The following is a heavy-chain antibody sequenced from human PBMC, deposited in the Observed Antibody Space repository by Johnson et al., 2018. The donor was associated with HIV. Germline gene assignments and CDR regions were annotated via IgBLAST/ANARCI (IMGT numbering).Heavy chain of an antibody. D-gene: IGHD2-15*01. CDR3: ARVVVGATGLGTGADAFDI. J-gene: IGHJ3*02. V-gene: IGHV3-66*01. CDR2: IYTGGRT. CDR1: GFTFSDYY. Sequence: VQLVESGGGVVQAGRSLRLSCAASGFTFSDYYMSWIRQAPGKGLEWVSLIYTGGRTYYADSVKGRFTISRENSKNTVYLQMNSLRAEDTAVYYCARVVVGATGLGTGADAFDIWGQGTMVTVSS.